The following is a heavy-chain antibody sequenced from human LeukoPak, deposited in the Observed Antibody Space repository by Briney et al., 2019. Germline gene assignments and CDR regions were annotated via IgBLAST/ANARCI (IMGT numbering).Heavy chain of an antibody. CDR1: GYTFTSYG. V-gene: IGHV1-18*01. CDR2: ISAYNGNT. D-gene: IGHD3-10*01. CDR3: ARVVHYYYGSGSYLDY. Sequence: ASVKVSCKAPGYTFTSYGISWVRQAPGQGLEWMGWISAYNGNTNYAQKLQGRVTMTTDTSTSTAYMELRSLRSDDTAVYYCARVVHYYYGSGSYLDYWGQGTLVTVSS. J-gene: IGHJ4*02.